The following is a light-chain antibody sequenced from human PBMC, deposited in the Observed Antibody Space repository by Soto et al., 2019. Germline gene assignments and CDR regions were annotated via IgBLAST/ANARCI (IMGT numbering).Light chain of an antibody. CDR1: QAISSS. J-gene: IGKJ5*01. CDR2: AAS. V-gene: IGKV1-9*01. Sequence: DIQLTQSPSFLSASVGDRVTITCRASQAISSSLAWYQQKPGKAPNLLIYAASTLQSGVPSRFSGSGSGTDFTLTISSLQPEDFATYYCQHLNGYPVTFGQGTRLEIK. CDR3: QHLNGYPVT.